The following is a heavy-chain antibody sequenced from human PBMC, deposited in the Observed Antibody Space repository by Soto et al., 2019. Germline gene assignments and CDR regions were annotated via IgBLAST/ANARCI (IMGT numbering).Heavy chain of an antibody. J-gene: IGHJ4*02. V-gene: IGHV1-69*01. CDR2: IIPIFGTA. D-gene: IGHD3-10*01. CDR1: GGTFSSYA. CDR3: ARDRGSGSYQGWGFDY. Sequence: QVQLVQSGAEVKKPGSSVKVSCKASGGTFSSYAISWVRQAPGQGLEWMGGIIPIFGTANYAQKFQGRVTITADESTSTAYVELSSLRSEDTAVYYCARDRGSGSYQGWGFDYWGQGTLVTVSS.